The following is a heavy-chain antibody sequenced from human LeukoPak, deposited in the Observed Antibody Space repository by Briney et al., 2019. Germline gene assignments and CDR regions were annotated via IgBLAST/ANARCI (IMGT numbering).Heavy chain of an antibody. Sequence: PSETLSLTCAVYGGSFSDYYWSWIRQPPGKGLEWIGEINHSGSTNYNPSLKSRVTISVDTSKNQFSLKLSSVTAADTAVYYCARGTVVPAAMSWFDPWGQGTLVTVSS. V-gene: IGHV4-34*01. D-gene: IGHD2-2*01. CDR3: ARGTVVPAAMSWFDP. CDR2: INHSGST. CDR1: GGSFSDYY. J-gene: IGHJ5*02.